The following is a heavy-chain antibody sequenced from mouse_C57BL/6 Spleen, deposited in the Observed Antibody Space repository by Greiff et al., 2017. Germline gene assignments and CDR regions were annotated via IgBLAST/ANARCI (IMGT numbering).Heavy chain of an antibody. J-gene: IGHJ2*01. CDR1: GFTFSDYG. D-gene: IGHD2-1*01. V-gene: IGHV5-17*01. CDR3: ARDGNYVFDY. Sequence: DVKLVESGGGLVKPGGSLKLSCAASGFTFSDYGMHWVRQAPEKGLEWVAYISSGSSTIYYADTVKGRFTISRDNAKNTLFLQMTSLRSEDTAMYYCARDGNYVFDYWGQGTTLTVSS. CDR2: ISSGSSTI.